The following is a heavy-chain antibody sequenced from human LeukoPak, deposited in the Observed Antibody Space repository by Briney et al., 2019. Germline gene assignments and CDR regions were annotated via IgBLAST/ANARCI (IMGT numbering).Heavy chain of an antibody. V-gene: IGHV4-39*01. Sequence: KPSETLSLTCTVSGGSISSSSYYWGWIRQPPGKGLEWIGSIYYSGSTYYNPSLKSRVTISVDTSKNQFSLKLSSVTAADTAVYYCARRRSVATDYWGQGTLVTVSS. CDR1: GGSISSSSYY. CDR2: IYYSGST. CDR3: ARRRSVATDY. J-gene: IGHJ4*02. D-gene: IGHD6-19*01.